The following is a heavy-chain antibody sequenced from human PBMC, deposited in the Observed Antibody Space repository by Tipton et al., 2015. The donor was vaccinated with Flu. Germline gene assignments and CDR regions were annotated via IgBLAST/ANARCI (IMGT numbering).Heavy chain of an antibody. CDR3: ARAIGLCSNIKCAEAFDI. D-gene: IGHD2-2*01. V-gene: IGHV4-39*07. Sequence: TLSLTCAVSGGSISDSTHYWGWIRQPPGKGLEWVGSIYSSGITQYNPSLNSRVTMSLDATKNEFSLKLTTVTAADTAVYYCARAIGLCSNIKCAEAFDIWDRGNMAPVPS. J-gene: IGHJ3*02. CDR2: IYSSGIT. CDR1: GGSISDSTHY.